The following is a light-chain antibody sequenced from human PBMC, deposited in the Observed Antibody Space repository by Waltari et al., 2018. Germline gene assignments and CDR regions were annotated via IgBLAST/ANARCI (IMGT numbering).Light chain of an antibody. V-gene: IGLV1-47*01. CDR2: RNN. CDR1: SSNIGSNY. CDR3: AAWDDSLSVVV. Sequence: QSVLTQSPSASGTPGQRVTISCSGSSSNIGSNYVYWYQQLPATAPKLLIYRNNQRPSGGPDRFSGSKSGTSASLAISGLRSEDEADYYCAAWDDSLSVVVFGGGTKLTVL. J-gene: IGLJ2*01.